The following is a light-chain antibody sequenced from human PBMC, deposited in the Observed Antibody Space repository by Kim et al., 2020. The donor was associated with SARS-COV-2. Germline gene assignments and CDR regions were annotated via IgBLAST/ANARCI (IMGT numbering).Light chain of an antibody. Sequence: QSALPPPSSFSFSPFPSLPLSCTGTSSDVGTYNYVSWYQQHPGKAPKLMIYDVSKRPSGVSNRFSGSKSGSTASLTISGLPADDEADYYCASYTTSSTLLFGGGTQLTVL. CDR2: DVS. CDR3: ASYTTSSTLL. CDR1: SSDVGTYNY. J-gene: IGLJ2*01. V-gene: IGLV2-14*01.